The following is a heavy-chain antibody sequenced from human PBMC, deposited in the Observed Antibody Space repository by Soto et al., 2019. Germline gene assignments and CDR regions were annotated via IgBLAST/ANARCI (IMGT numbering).Heavy chain of an antibody. CDR3: ARGITGTTRSAFDI. V-gene: IGHV3-33*01. CDR2: IWYDGSNK. Sequence: GGSLRLSCAASGFTFSSYGMHWVRQAPGKGLEWVAVIWYDGSNKYYADSVKGRFTISRDNSKNTLYLQMNSLRAEDTAVYYCARGITGTTRSAFDIWGQGTMVTVSS. J-gene: IGHJ3*02. D-gene: IGHD1-20*01. CDR1: GFTFSSYG.